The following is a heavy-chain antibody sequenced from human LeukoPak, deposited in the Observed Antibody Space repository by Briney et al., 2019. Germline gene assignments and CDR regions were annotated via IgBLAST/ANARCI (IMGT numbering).Heavy chain of an antibody. D-gene: IGHD1-26*01. Sequence: SETLSLTCTVSGGSISSGSYYWSWIRQPAGTGLEWIERIYTSGSTNYNPSLKSRVTISVDTSKNQFSLKLSSVTAADTAVYYCARVLSGSYYGVDYWGQGTLVSVSS. J-gene: IGHJ4*02. CDR2: IYTSGST. CDR3: ARVLSGSYYGVDY. V-gene: IGHV4-61*02. CDR1: GGSISSGSYY.